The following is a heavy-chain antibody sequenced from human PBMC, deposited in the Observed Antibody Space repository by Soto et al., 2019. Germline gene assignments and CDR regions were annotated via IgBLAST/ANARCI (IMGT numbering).Heavy chain of an antibody. J-gene: IGHJ4*02. V-gene: IGHV4-31*02. D-gene: IGHD2-8*02. CDR3: AREVSGTGAFDY. Sequence: QVQLEQSGPGLVKPSQTLTLTCNISGGSITSTNHYWSLIRQSPREGLEWIGYIYDSGITHYNPSFTSRVTILGDTSQIQFSLIMHSVTVADSAVYYCAREVSGTGAFDYWGRGTLVTVSS. CDR2: IYDSGIT. CDR1: GGSITSTNHY.